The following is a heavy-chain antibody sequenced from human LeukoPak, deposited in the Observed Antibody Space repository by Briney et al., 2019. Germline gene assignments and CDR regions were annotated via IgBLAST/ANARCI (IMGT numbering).Heavy chain of an antibody. CDR1: GFTFSSYE. D-gene: IGHD3-10*01. CDR2: ISSSGSTI. J-gene: IGHJ4*02. CDR3: ARGLWFGELAK. V-gene: IGHV3-48*03. Sequence: GGSLRLSCAASGFTFSSYEMNWVRQAAGKGLEWVSYISSSGSTIYYADSVKGRFTISRDNAKNSLYLQMNSLRAEDTAVYYCARGLWFGELAKWGQGTLVTVSS.